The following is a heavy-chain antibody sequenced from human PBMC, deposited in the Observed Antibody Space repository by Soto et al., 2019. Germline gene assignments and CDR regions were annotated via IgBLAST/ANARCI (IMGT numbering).Heavy chain of an antibody. J-gene: IGHJ3*02. CDR3: ARDTLLRFLEWTYDAFDI. CDR1: GYTFTSYY. V-gene: IGHV1-46*03. Sequence: ASVKVSCKASGYTFTSYYMHWVRQAPGQGLEWMGIINPSGGSTSYAQKFQGRVTMTRDTSTSTVYMELSSLRSEDTAVYYCARDTLLRFLEWTYDAFDIWGQGTMVTVSS. CDR2: INPSGGST. D-gene: IGHD3-3*01.